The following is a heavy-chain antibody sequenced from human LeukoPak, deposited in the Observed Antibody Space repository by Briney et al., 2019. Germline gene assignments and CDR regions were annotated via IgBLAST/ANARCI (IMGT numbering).Heavy chain of an antibody. V-gene: IGHV3-48*01. CDR3: AKVDEPLYYYDSSGYQLNGAFDI. D-gene: IGHD3-22*01. CDR2: ISSSSSTI. J-gene: IGHJ3*02. Sequence: PGGSLRLSCAASGFTFSSYSMNWVRQAPGKGLEWVSYISSSSSTIYYADSVKGRFTISRDNSKNTLYLQMNSLRAEDTAVYYCAKVDEPLYYYDSSGYQLNGAFDIWGQGTMVTVSS. CDR1: GFTFSSYS.